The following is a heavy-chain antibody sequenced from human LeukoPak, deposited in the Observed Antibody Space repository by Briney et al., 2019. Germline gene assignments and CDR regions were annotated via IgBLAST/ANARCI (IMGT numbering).Heavy chain of an antibody. CDR3: ARQRTAAGLY. D-gene: IGHD6-13*01. J-gene: IGHJ4*02. Sequence: PSETLSLTCTVSGGSISISSYYWGWIRQPPGKGLEWIGSIYYSGSTYYNPSLKSRVTISIDTSKNQFSLKLSSVTAADTAIYYCARQRTAAGLYWGQGTLVTVSS. V-gene: IGHV4-39*01. CDR2: IYYSGST. CDR1: GGSISISSYY.